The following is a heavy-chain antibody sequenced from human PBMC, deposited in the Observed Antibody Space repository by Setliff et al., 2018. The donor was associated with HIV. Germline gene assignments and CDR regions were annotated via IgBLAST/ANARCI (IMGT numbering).Heavy chain of an antibody. CDR3: AKDGYSDYLNSYFDY. Sequence: GGSLRLSCAASGFTFSTYWMSWVRQAPGKGLEWVAVISYDGSNKYYADSVKGRFTISRDNSKNTLYLQMNSLRAEDTAVYYCAKDGYSDYLNSYFDYWGQGTLVTVSS. J-gene: IGHJ4*02. CDR2: ISYDGSNK. V-gene: IGHV3-30*18. D-gene: IGHD4-17*01. CDR1: GFTFSTYW.